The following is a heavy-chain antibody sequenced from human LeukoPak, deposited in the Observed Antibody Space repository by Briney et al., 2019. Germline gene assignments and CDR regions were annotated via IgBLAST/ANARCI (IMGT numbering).Heavy chain of an antibody. D-gene: IGHD2-8*02. CDR3: ARGYCTGTNCLVDY. J-gene: IGHJ4*02. CDR1: GFTFSDYY. Sequence: KSGGSLRLSCAGSGFTFSDYYMSWIRQAPGKGLEWVSYISSSGSTIYYADSVKGRFTISRDNAKNSLYLQMNSLRAEDTAVYYCARGYCTGTNCLVDYWGQGTLVTVSS. CDR2: ISSSGSTI. V-gene: IGHV3-11*01.